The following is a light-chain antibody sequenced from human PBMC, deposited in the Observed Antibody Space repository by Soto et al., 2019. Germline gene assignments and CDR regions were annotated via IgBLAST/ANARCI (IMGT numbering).Light chain of an antibody. J-gene: IGLJ2*01. CDR1: SSDVGGYNY. V-gene: IGLV2-14*01. Sequence: SALTQPASVSGSPGQSITISCTGTSSDVGGYNYVSWYQQHPDKAPKLMIYEVSNRPSGVSSRFSGSKSGNTASLTISGLQAEDGADYYCSSYTSRNTLIFGGGTKLTVL. CDR2: EVS. CDR3: SSYTSRNTLI.